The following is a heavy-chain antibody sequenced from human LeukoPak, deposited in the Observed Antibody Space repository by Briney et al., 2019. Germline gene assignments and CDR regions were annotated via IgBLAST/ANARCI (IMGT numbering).Heavy chain of an antibody. CDR2: INHSGST. V-gene: IGHV4-34*01. CDR3: ARDRAYGSGKYWFDP. J-gene: IGHJ5*02. D-gene: IGHD3-10*01. CDR1: GGSFSGYY. Sequence: SETLSLTCAVYGGSFSGYYWSRIRQPPGKGLEWIGEINHSGSTNYNPSLKSRVTLSLDTSKNQFSLKLSSVTAADTAVYYCARDRAYGSGKYWFDPWGQGTLVTVSS.